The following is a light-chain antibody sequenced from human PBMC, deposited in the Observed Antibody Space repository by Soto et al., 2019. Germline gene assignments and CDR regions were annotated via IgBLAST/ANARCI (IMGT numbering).Light chain of an antibody. CDR1: QSISSW. CDR3: QQYNSYSLT. V-gene: IGKV1-5*03. Sequence: DIQMTQSPSTLSASVGDRVTITCRASQSISSWLAWYQQKPGKAPKLLIYKASSLESGVPSRFSGSGSGTEFTLTICSLQPDDFATYYCQQYNSYSLTFGVGSKVDIK. J-gene: IGKJ4*01. CDR2: KAS.